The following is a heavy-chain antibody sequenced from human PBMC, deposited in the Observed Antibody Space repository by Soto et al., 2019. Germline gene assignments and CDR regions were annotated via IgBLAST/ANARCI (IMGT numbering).Heavy chain of an antibody. V-gene: IGHV3-30*18. CDR3: AKVSVPTAGLYYFDY. D-gene: IGHD6-13*01. CDR2: ISYDGSNK. Sequence: QVQLVESGGDVVQPGRSLRLSCATSGFTFGNYGMHWVRQAPGEGLEWVAVISYDGSNKYYADSVRGRFTISRDNSKNTLYLQMNSLRAEDTAVYYCAKVSVPTAGLYYFDYWGQGTLVTVSS. J-gene: IGHJ4*02. CDR1: GFTFGNYG.